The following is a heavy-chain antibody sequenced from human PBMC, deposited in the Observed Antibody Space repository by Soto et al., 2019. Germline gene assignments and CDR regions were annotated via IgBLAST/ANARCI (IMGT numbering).Heavy chain of an antibody. V-gene: IGHV3-72*01. Sequence: GGSLRLSCAASGFTFSDHYMDWVRQAPGKGLEWVGRIRNKANGYTTEYAASVKGRFTISRDESKNSLYLQMNSLKTDDTAVYYSARGARSFDYWGQGTLVTVSS. CDR2: IRNKANGYTT. J-gene: IGHJ4*02. CDR3: ARGARSFDY. CDR1: GFTFSDHY.